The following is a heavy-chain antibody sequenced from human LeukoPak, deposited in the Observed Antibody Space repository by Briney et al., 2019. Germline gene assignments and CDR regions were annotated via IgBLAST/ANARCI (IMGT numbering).Heavy chain of an antibody. J-gene: IGHJ3*02. CDR1: GYTFTSYG. V-gene: IGHV1-18*01. Sequence: ASVKVSCKASGYTFTSYGISWVQQAPGQGLEWMGWISAYNGNTNYAQKLQGRVTMTTDTSTSTAYMELRSLRSDDTAVYYCASLEGYYYDSSGTDAFDIWGQGTMVTVSS. CDR2: ISAYNGNT. CDR3: ASLEGYYYDSSGTDAFDI. D-gene: IGHD3-22*01.